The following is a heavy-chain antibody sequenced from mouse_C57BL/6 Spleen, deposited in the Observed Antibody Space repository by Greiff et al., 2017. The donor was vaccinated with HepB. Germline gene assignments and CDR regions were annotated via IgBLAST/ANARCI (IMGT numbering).Heavy chain of an antibody. D-gene: IGHD2-4*01. CDR3: ARVMISFDY. Sequence: QVQLKQSGPELVKPGASVKISCKASGYAFSSSWMNWVKQRPGKGLEWIGRIYPGDGDTNYNGKLKGQATLTADKSYSTAYMQLSSLTSEDSAVYFCARVMISFDYWGQGTTLTVSS. V-gene: IGHV1-82*01. CDR1: GYAFSSSW. CDR2: IYPGDGDT. J-gene: IGHJ2*01.